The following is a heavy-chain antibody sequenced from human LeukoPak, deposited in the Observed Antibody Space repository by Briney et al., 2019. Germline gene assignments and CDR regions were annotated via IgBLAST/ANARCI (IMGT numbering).Heavy chain of an antibody. CDR3: ARAAIAAFGTDNWFDP. Sequence: ASVKVSCKASGYTFTSYGISWVRQAPGQGLEWMGWISAYNGNTNYAQELQGRVTMTTDTSTSTAYMELRSLRSDDTAVYYCARAAIAAFGTDNWFDPWGQGTLVTVSS. J-gene: IGHJ5*02. CDR2: ISAYNGNT. D-gene: IGHD6-6*01. CDR1: GYTFTSYG. V-gene: IGHV1-18*01.